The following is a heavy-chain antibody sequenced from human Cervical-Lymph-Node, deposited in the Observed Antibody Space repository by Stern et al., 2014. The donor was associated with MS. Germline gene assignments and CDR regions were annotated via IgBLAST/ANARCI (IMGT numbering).Heavy chain of an antibody. CDR2: FYYGGST. D-gene: IGHD2-2*01. Sequence: QVQLQESGPGLVKPSETLSLTCTVSGDSISSRSYYWSWIRQSPGKGLEWIGFFYYGGSTKYNPSLNSRVTISQDSSKNQISLKLNSVTAADSAVYYCARDGYSSTEYYLEYWGQGILVTVSS. CDR3: ARDGYSSTEYYLEY. CDR1: GDSISSRSYY. J-gene: IGHJ4*02. V-gene: IGHV4-61*01.